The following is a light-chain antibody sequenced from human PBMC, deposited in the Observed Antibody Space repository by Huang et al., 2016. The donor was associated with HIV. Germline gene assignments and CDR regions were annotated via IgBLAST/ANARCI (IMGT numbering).Light chain of an antibody. Sequence: DIQMTQSPSTLSASVGDRVTITCRASQSISDWLAWYQQKPGKAPKLLISKECSLENEVPSRFSGSGSGTEFTLTISSLQPDDCATYYCQQYHSYPYTFGPGTKVEIK. V-gene: IGKV1-5*03. CDR1: QSISDW. J-gene: IGKJ2*01. CDR2: KEC. CDR3: QQYHSYPYT.